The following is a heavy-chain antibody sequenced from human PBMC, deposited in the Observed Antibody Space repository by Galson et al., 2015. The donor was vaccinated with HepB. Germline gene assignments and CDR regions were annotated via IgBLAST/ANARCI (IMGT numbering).Heavy chain of an antibody. Sequence: SLRLSCAASGFTFSSYSMNWVRQAPGKGLEWVSSISSSSYIYYADSVKGRFTISRDNAKNSLYLQMNSLRAEDTAVYYCARGPSGWYWPFDYWGQGTLVTVSS. V-gene: IGHV3-21*01. D-gene: IGHD6-19*01. CDR2: ISSSSYI. J-gene: IGHJ4*02. CDR3: ARGPSGWYWPFDY. CDR1: GFTFSSYS.